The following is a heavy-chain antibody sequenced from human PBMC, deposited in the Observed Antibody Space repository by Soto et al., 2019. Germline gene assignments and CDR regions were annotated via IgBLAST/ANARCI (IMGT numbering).Heavy chain of an antibody. V-gene: IGHV1-18*01. CDR3: ARPSGSYGDYAWSLKY. Sequence: QIQLVQSGAEVKKPGASMKVSCKASGYPFTGYSVGWVRQAPGQGPEWMGWISAYSGDTYYAQRFQDRLTMTTDASTSTAYMDLRSLRSDDTAVYYCARPSGSYGDYAWSLKYWGQGTLVTVSS. J-gene: IGHJ4*02. D-gene: IGHD4-17*01. CDR1: GYPFTGYS. CDR2: ISAYSGDT.